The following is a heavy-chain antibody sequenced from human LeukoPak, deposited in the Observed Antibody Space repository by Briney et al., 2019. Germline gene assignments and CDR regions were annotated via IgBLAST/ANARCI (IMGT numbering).Heavy chain of an antibody. CDR2: IGRSSSYI. CDR1: GFTFNSYG. CDR3: ARGVRIAVAGYIDY. J-gene: IGHJ4*02. V-gene: IGHV3-21*01. Sequence: PGGSLRLSCAASGFTFNSYGMNWVRQAPGKGLEWVSSIGRSSSYIFYADSVKGRFTISRDNSKNTLYLQMNSLRAEDTAVYYCARGVRIAVAGYIDYWGQGTLGTVSS. D-gene: IGHD6-19*01.